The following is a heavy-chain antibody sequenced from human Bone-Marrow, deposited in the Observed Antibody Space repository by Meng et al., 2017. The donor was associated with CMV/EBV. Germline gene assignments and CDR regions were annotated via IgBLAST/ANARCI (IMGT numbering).Heavy chain of an antibody. CDR3: ARAVIQVLFDP. CDR1: GGSVSSGSYY. V-gene: IGHV4-61*01. Sequence: TVSGGSVSSGSYYWSWIRQPPGKGLEWIGYIYYSGRNNYNPSLKSRVTISVDTSKNQFSLKLSSVTAADTAVYYCARAVIQVLFDPWGQGTLVTVSS. CDR2: IYYSGRN. D-gene: IGHD2/OR15-2a*01. J-gene: IGHJ5*02.